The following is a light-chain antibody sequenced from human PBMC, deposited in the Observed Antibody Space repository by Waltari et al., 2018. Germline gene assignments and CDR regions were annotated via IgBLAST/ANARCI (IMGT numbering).Light chain of an antibody. CDR1: ALPKQD. CDR2: RDT. CDR3: QSADSSGTYVV. V-gene: IGLV3-25*03. J-gene: IGLJ2*01. Sequence: SYELTQPPSVSVSPGQTTRSPCPADALPKQDPYWYQQRPGQAPVLVIYRDTERPSGIPERFSGSTSGTTVTLTISGVQAEDEADYYCQSADSSGTYVVFGGGTKLTVL.